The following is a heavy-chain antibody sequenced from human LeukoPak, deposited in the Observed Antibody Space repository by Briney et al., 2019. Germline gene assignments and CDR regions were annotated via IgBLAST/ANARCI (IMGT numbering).Heavy chain of an antibody. CDR2: IYYSGST. D-gene: IGHD6-6*01. CDR1: GGSISSHY. V-gene: IGHV4-59*11. J-gene: IGHJ3*02. CDR3: ARMVPARPYLRAFDI. Sequence: SETLSLTCTVSGGSISSHYWSWIRQPPGKGLEWIGYIYYSGSTNYNPSLKSRVTISVDTSKNQFSLKLSSVTAADTAVYYCARMVPARPYLRAFDIWGQGTMVTVSS.